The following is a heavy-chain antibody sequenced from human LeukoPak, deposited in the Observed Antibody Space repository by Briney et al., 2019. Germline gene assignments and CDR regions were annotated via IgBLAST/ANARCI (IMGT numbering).Heavy chain of an antibody. CDR1: GYTFTNYF. Sequence: GASVKVSCKASGYTFTNYFIHWVRQAPGQGLEWRGVINPSGGATSCAQKFPGRVTMTRDTSTSTVYMELSSLRPDDTAVYYCARVSASGGFDDHWGQGSLVTVSS. D-gene: IGHD3-10*01. V-gene: IGHV1-46*01. CDR2: INPSGGAT. J-gene: IGHJ5*02. CDR3: ARVSASGGFDDH.